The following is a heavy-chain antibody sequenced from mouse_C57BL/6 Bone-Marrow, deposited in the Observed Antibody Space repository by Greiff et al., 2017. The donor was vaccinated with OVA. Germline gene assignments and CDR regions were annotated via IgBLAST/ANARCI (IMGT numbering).Heavy chain of an antibody. D-gene: IGHD1-1*01. J-gene: IGHJ1*03. Sequence: QVQLKESGPGLAQPSPSLSITCTVSGFSLTSYGVHWVRQSPGKGLEWLGVIWSGGSTAYNAAFISRLSISKDKSKGQVFFKMNSLQADDTAIYYCARCSSYWYFDVWGTGTTVTVSS. CDR3: ARCSSYWYFDV. CDR1: GFSLTSYG. V-gene: IGHV2-2*01. CDR2: IWSGGST.